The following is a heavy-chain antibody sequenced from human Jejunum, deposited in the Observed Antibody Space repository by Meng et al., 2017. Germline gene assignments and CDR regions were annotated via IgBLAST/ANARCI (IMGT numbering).Heavy chain of an antibody. CDR2: ISGSGTAI. CDR3: ARKKPGAVYFDP. Sequence: GGSLRPSCAASGFTFSDYEMNGIRQAPGKGLEGVSYISGSGTAIYYADSVRGRFTIPRENAQNSVHLQMSSLRAGDTALYYCARKKPGAVYFDPWGQGTLVTVSS. J-gene: IGHJ5*02. V-gene: IGHV3-48*03. CDR1: GFTFSDYE. D-gene: IGHD5/OR15-5a*01.